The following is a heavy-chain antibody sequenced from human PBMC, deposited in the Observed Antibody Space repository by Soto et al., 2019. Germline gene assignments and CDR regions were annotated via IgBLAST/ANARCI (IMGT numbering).Heavy chain of an antibody. Sequence: QVQLVESGGGVVQPGRSLRLSCAASGFTFSSYAMHWVRQAPGKGLEWVAVISYDGSNKYYADSVKGRFTISRDNSKNTLYLQMNSLRAEATAVYYCARPLWRNDYNWGYFDLWGRSTLVTVSS. D-gene: IGHD4-4*01. CDR3: ARPLWRNDYNWGYFDL. CDR2: ISYDGSNK. V-gene: IGHV3-30-3*01. CDR1: GFTFSSYA. J-gene: IGHJ2*01.